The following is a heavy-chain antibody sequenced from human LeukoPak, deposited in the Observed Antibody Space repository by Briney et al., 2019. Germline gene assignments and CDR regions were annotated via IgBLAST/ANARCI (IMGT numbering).Heavy chain of an antibody. CDR2: ISAYNGNT. D-gene: IGHD2-2*02. J-gene: IGHJ4*02. Sequence: ASVKVSCKASGYTFTSYGISWVRQAPGQGLEWMGWISAYNGNTNYAQKLQGRVTMTTDTSTSTAYMELRSLRSDDAAVYYCARAPIPPYYFDYWGQGTLVTVSS. CDR1: GYTFTSYG. V-gene: IGHV1-18*01. CDR3: ARAPIPPYYFDY.